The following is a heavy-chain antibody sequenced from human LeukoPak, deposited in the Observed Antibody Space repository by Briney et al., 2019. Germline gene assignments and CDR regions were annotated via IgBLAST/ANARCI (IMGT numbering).Heavy chain of an antibody. D-gene: IGHD5-12*01. CDR2: IYSGGST. CDR1: GFTFSSYS. J-gene: IGHJ6*03. CDR3: AKPLRYYYYYMDV. Sequence: GGSLRLSCAASGFTFSSYSMNWVRQAPGKGLEWVSVIYSGGSTYYADSVKGRFTISRDNSKNTLYLQMNSLRAEDTAVYYCAKPLRYYYYYMDVWGKGTTVTVSS. V-gene: IGHV3-66*01.